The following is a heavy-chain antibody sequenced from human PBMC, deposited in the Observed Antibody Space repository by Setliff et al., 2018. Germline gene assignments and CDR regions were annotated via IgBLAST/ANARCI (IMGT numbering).Heavy chain of an antibody. D-gene: IGHD3-3*01. V-gene: IGHV1-8*02. CDR1: GYTFTSYD. J-gene: IGHJ6*02. Sequence: ASVKVSCKASGYTFTSYDINWVRRATGQGLEWMGWMNPNSGNTGYAQKFQGRVTMTRSTSISTAYMELSSLRSEDTAVYYCARDVPFWSGYYTGYYYYYGMGVWGQGTTVTVSS. CDR2: MNPNSGNT. CDR3: ARDVPFWSGYYTGYYYYYGMGV.